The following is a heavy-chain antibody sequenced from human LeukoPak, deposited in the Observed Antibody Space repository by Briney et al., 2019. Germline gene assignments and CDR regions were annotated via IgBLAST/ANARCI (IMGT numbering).Heavy chain of an antibody. V-gene: IGHV4-59*11. D-gene: IGHD3-10*01. CDR3: ARGDVWFGKYYFDY. Sequence: SETLSLTCTVSGGSITSHYWSWIRQPPGKGLEWIGYIYYSGSTNYNPSLKSRVTISLDTSKNQFSLKLSSVTAADTAVYYCARGDVWFGKYYFDYWGQGTLVTISS. CDR2: IYYSGST. CDR1: GGSITSHY. J-gene: IGHJ4*02.